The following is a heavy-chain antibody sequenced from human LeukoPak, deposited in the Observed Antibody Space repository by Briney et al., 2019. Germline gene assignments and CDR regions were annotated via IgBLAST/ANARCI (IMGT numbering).Heavy chain of an antibody. D-gene: IGHD6-19*01. J-gene: IGHJ5*02. CDR3: AKYKFGYSSGCYTWLDP. Sequence: PVGSLRLSCAASGFTFSSYAMSWVRQAPGKGLEWVSAISGSGGSTYYADSVKGRFTISRDNSKNTLYLQMNSLRAEDTAVYYCAKYKFGYSSGCYTWLDPWGQGTLVTVSS. CDR1: GFTFSSYA. V-gene: IGHV3-23*01. CDR2: ISGSGGST.